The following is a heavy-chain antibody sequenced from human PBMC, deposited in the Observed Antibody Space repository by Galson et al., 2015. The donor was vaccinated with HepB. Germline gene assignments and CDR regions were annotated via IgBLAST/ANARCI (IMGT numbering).Heavy chain of an antibody. CDR3: TRAEWVRGVIRWFDP. Sequence: SLRLSCAASGFTFGDYAMSWFRQAPGKGLEWVGFIRSKAYGGTTEYAASVKGRFTISRDDSKSIAYLQMNSLKTEDTAVYYCTRAEWVRGVIRWFDPWGQGTLVTVSS. V-gene: IGHV3-49*03. CDR2: IRSKAYGGTT. D-gene: IGHD3-10*01. J-gene: IGHJ5*02. CDR1: GFTFGDYA.